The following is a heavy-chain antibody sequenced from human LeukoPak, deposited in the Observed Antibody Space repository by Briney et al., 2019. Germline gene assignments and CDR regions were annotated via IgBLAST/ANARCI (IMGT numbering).Heavy chain of an antibody. CDR1: GFAFNTYT. J-gene: IGHJ4*02. CDR2: IRSDSNYI. Sequence: GGSLRLSGVASGFAFNTYTMNWVRQAPGKGLQWVSSIRSDSNYISYADSLKGRFTISRDNAKNSLYLQMHSLRAEDTAVYYCAKAETMDPDYWGQGTLVTVSS. CDR3: AKAETMDPDY. V-gene: IGHV3-21*01.